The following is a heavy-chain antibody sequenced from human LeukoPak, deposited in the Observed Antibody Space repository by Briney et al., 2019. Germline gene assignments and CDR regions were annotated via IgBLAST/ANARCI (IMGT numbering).Heavy chain of an antibody. CDR1: GYTFTNHG. V-gene: IGHV1-18*01. CDR2: ISAYNGNT. CDR3: ARRWIVGATTDY. J-gene: IGHJ4*02. Sequence: ASVKVSCKASGYTFTNHGITWVRQAPGQGLEWMGWISAYNGNTNYAQKLQGRVTMTTDTFTSTAYMEVRSLTSDDTAVYYCARRWIVGATTDYWGQGTLVTVSS. D-gene: IGHD1-26*01.